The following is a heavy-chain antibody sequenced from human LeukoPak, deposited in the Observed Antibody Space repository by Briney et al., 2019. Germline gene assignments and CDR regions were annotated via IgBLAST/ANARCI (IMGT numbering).Heavy chain of an antibody. CDR2: VYASGGT. D-gene: IGHD6-19*01. CDR1: GDSMSSYY. V-gene: IGHV4-4*07. J-gene: IGHJ4*02. Sequence: SETLSLTCSVSGDSMSSYYWSWIRQSAGKGLGWIGRVYASGGTRYNPSLKSRVTMSVDTSKNQFSLKLTSVTAADTAVYYCARTTGFAVAGGYYFDYWGQGILVTVSS. CDR3: ARTTGFAVAGGYYFDY.